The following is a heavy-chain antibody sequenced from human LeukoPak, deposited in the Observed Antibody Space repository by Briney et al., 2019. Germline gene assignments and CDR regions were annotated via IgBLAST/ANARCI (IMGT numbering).Heavy chain of an antibody. CDR3: ARHRSKWLQSSFDY. J-gene: IGHJ4*02. V-gene: IGHV4-59*08. D-gene: IGHD5-24*01. CDR2: IYYSGRT. CDR1: GGSMSTYY. Sequence: SETLSLTCTVSGGSMSTYYWSWIRQPSGKGLEWIGYIYYSGRTNYNPSLKSRVTISVHTSKNQFSLKLNSVTAADTAVYYCARHRSKWLQSSFDYWGQGTLVTVSS.